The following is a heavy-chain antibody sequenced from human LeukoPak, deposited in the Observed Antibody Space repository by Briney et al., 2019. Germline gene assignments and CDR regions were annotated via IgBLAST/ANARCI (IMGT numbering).Heavy chain of an antibody. CDR3: ARDEGSPGALDH. V-gene: IGHV4-59*11. CDR2: AYFNGIT. J-gene: IGHJ4*02. D-gene: IGHD3-10*01. Sequence: PSETLSLTCTVSGVSITSHFWSWTRQSPGQGLEWIGYAYFNGITNYNTSLKSRVTISVDTSKNQFSLRLSSVTAADTAVYYCARDEGSPGALDHWGQETLVTVSS. CDR1: GVSITSHF.